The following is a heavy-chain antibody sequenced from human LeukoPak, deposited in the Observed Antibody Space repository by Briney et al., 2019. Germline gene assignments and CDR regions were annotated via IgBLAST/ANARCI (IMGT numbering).Heavy chain of an antibody. CDR1: GYTYTSYG. D-gene: IGHD2-2*01. CDR2: ISAYNGNT. Sequence: ASVKVSCKASGYTYTSYGISWVRQAPGQGLEWMGWISAYNGNTNYAQKLQGRVTMTTDTSTSTAHMELRSLRSDDTAVYYCAREYCSSTSCFGIDYWGQGTLVTVSS. CDR3: AREYCSSTSCFGIDY. V-gene: IGHV1-18*01. J-gene: IGHJ4*02.